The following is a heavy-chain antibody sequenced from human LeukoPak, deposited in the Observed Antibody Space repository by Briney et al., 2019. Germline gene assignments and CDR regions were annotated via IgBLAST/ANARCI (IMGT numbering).Heavy chain of an antibody. D-gene: IGHD6-13*01. J-gene: IGHJ4*02. Sequence: SETLSLTCTVSGGSISSSSYYWGWIRQPPGKGLEWIGSIYYSGSTYYNPSLKSRVTISVDTSKNQFSLKLSSVTAADTAVYYCARDSRSSWYPAGDYWGQGTLVTVSS. CDR3: ARDSRSSWYPAGDY. CDR2: IYYSGST. CDR1: GGSISSSSYY. V-gene: IGHV4-39*07.